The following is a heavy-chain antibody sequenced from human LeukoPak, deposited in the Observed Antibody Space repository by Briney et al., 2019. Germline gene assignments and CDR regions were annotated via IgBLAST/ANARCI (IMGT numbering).Heavy chain of an antibody. CDR1: GYTFTSYD. V-gene: IGHV1-8*01. CDR3: ARFYCSSTSCYYYYGMDV. CDR2: MNPNSGNT. D-gene: IGHD2-2*01. J-gene: IGHJ6*02. Sequence: ASVKVSCKASGYTFTSYDINWVRQATGQGLEWMGWMNPNSGNTGYAQKFQGRVTMTRNTSISTAYMELSSLRSEDTAVYYCARFYCSSTSCYYYYGMDVWGQGTTVTVSS.